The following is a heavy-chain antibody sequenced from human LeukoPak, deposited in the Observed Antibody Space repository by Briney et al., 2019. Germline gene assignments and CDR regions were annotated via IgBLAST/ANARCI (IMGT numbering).Heavy chain of an antibody. CDR3: ARGVRIAARRDYYYGMDV. CDR1: GGSFSGYY. Sequence: SETLSLTCAVYGGSFSGYYWSWIRQPPGKGQEWIGEINHSGSTNYNPSLKSRVTISVDTSKNQFSLKLSSVTAADTAVYYCARGVRIAARRDYYYGMDVWGQGTTVTVSS. J-gene: IGHJ6*02. CDR2: INHSGST. D-gene: IGHD6-6*01. V-gene: IGHV4-34*01.